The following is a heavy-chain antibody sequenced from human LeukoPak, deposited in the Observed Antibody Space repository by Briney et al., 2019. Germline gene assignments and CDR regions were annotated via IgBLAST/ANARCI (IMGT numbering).Heavy chain of an antibody. J-gene: IGHJ4*02. CDR1: GASFNNYY. CDR2: VNHSGGT. CDR3: ARGPSPNADPFDS. D-gene: IGHD4/OR15-4a*01. V-gene: IGHV4-34*01. Sequence: SETLSLTCAVYGASFNNYYWSWIRQPPGKGLEWIGEVNHSGGTLYNPSLKSRVTISLDTSNNRFSLRLNSVTAADTAVYYCARGPSPNADPFDSWGQGTLITVSS.